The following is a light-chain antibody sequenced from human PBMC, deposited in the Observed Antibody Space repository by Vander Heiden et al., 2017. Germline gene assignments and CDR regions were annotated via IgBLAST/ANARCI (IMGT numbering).Light chain of an antibody. J-gene: IGLJ2*01. V-gene: IGLV3-1*01. Sequence: SYELTQPPSVSVSPGRPASITCSGDKLGDKYACWYQQKPGQSPVLVIYQDSKRPSGIPERFSGSSSGNTATLTISGTQAMDEADYYCQAWDSSNVVFGGGTKLTVL. CDR3: QAWDSSNVV. CDR1: KLGDKY. CDR2: QDS.